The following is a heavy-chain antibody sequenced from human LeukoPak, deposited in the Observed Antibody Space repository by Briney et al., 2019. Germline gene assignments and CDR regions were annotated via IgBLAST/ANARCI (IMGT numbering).Heavy chain of an antibody. CDR2: INPNSGGT. CDR3: ARGYQRGIAARPYYYYYYMDV. D-gene: IGHD6-6*01. Sequence: ASVKVSCKASGYTFTGYYMHWVRQAPGQGLEWMGWINPNSGGTNYAQKFQGRVTMTRDTSISTAYMELSRLRSDDTAVYYCARGYQRGIAARPYYYYYYMDVWGKGTTVTVSS. CDR1: GYTFTGYY. V-gene: IGHV1-2*02. J-gene: IGHJ6*03.